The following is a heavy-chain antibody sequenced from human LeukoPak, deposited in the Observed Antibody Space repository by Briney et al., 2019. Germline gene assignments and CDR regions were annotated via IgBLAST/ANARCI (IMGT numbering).Heavy chain of an antibody. Sequence: SQTLSLTCAISGASVSINSAAWNWIRQSPSRGLEWLGRTYQRSKWYNDYAVSVKSRITINPDISKNQFSLQLNSVTPEDTAVYYCARSPSLYSSGWYFDYWGQGTLVTVSS. CDR2: TYQRSKWYN. J-gene: IGHJ4*02. CDR3: ARSPSLYSSGWYFDY. CDR1: GASVSINSAA. D-gene: IGHD6-19*01. V-gene: IGHV6-1*01.